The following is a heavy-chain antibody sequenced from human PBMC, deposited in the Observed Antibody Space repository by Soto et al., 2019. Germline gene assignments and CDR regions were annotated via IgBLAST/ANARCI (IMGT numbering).Heavy chain of an antibody. CDR1: GFTFHYYW. V-gene: IGHV3-7*03. D-gene: IGHD3-22*01. Sequence: GGSLRLSCAASGFTFHYYWMTWVRQAPGKGLEWVANVKPDGSATFYADSLKGRFTISRDNANNSVSLQMHSLRADDTAVYYCARDRERVTVNGGIALGAMEVWGHGTTVTVSS. CDR3: ARDRERVTVNGGIALGAMEV. CDR2: VKPDGSAT. J-gene: IGHJ6*02.